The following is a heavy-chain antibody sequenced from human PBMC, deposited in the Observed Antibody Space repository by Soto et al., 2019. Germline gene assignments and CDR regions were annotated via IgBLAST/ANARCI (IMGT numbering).Heavy chain of an antibody. CDR3: ARGYRGAFDL. CDR2: IHSDGSST. J-gene: IGHJ3*01. D-gene: IGHD1-1*01. CDR1: GFTFSYYW. Sequence: GGSLRLSCAASGFTFSYYWLHWVRQAPGKGLVWVSRIHSDGSSTTYADFVKGRFIISRDNARNTVDLQMNSVRVEDTAVYYCARGYRGAFDLWGQGTVVTVSS. V-gene: IGHV3-74*01.